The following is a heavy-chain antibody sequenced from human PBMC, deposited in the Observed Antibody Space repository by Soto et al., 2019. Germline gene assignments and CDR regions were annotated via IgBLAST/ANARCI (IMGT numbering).Heavy chain of an antibody. J-gene: IGHJ4*02. D-gene: IGHD2-8*01. V-gene: IGHV1-18*01. CDR2: ISAYNGNT. Sequence: ASVKVSCKASGYTFTSYGISWVRQAPGQGLEWMGWISAYNGNTNYAQKLQGRVTMTADTSTSTAYMELSSLRSEDTAVYYCARGEDIVLMVYALPADYWGQGTSVIGSS. CDR3: ARGEDIVLMVYALPADY. CDR1: GYTFTSYG.